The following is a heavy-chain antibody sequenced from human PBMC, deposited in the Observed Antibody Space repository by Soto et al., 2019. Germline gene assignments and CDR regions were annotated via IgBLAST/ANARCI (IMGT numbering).Heavy chain of an antibody. CDR1: GGSFSGYY. D-gene: IGHD6-19*01. CDR2: INHSGST. CDR3: ARDYSSGWYRY. J-gene: IGHJ4*02. Sequence: PSETLSLTCAVYGGSFSGYYWSWIRQPPGKGLEWIGEINHSGSTNYNPSLKSRVTISVDTSKSQFSLKLSSVTAADTAVYYCARDYSSGWYRYWGQGTLVTVSS. V-gene: IGHV4-34*01.